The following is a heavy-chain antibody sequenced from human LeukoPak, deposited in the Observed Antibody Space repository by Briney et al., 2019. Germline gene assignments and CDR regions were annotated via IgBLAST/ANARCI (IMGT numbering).Heavy chain of an antibody. J-gene: IGHJ4*02. V-gene: IGHV3-23*01. CDR2: VSTSGRST. D-gene: IGHD3-10*01. CDR3: QTTPCGNSSYYIYYFDY. Sequence: GGSLRLSCAASGFTFSNAWMSWVRQAPGKGLEWVSTVSTSGRSTYYADSVKGRFTISRDNSKNTLYLQMNSLTAEDTAVYYCQTTPCGNSSYYIYYFDYWGQGTLVTVSS. CDR1: GFTFSNAW.